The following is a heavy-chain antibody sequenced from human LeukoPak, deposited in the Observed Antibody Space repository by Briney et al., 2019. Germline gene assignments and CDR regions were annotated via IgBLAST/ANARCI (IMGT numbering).Heavy chain of an antibody. V-gene: IGHV3-9*03. D-gene: IGHD6-19*01. CDR2: ISWNSGSI. CDR3: AKDRYSSGRSPAFDY. J-gene: IGHJ4*02. CDR1: GFTFDDYA. Sequence: GGSLRLSCAASGFTFDDYAMHWVRHAPGKGLEWVSGISWNSGSIGYADSVKGRFTISRDNAKNSLYLQMNSLRAEDMALYYCAKDRYSSGRSPAFDYWGQGTLVTVSS.